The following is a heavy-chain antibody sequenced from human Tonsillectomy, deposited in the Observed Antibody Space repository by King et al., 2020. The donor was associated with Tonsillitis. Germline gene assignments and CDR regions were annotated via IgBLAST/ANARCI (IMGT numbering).Heavy chain of an antibody. Sequence: VQLQESGPGLVKPSETLSLTCAVSGGSMSNHYWSWLRPPPGKGLAWIGYIYYSGSTKYNPSLKSRVTISMDTSKNQFSLRLSSVTAADSAVYYCAREYCNNTSCYFFDYWGQGTLVTVSS. CDR1: GGSMSNHY. J-gene: IGHJ4*02. CDR2: IYYSGST. CDR3: AREYCNNTSCYFFDY. D-gene: IGHD2-2*01. V-gene: IGHV4-59*11.